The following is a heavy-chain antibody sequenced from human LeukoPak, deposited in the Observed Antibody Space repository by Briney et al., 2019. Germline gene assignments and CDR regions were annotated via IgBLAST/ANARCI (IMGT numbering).Heavy chain of an antibody. CDR3: ARDRAGIAVAGIDY. V-gene: IGHV3-21*01. Sequence: GGSLRLSCAASGFTFSSYSMNWVRQAPGKGLEWVSSISSSSSYIYYADSVKGRFTISRDNAKNSLYLQMNSLRAEDTAVYYCARDRAGIAVAGIDYWGQGTLVTVSS. J-gene: IGHJ4*02. CDR2: ISSSSSYI. CDR1: GFTFSSYS. D-gene: IGHD6-19*01.